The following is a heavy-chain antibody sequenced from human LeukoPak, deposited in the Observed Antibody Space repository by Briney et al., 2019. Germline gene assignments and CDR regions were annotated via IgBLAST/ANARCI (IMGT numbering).Heavy chain of an antibody. CDR3: ARHDDSSGEGWFDP. J-gene: IGHJ5*02. V-gene: IGHV4-4*09. CDR2: IYTSGST. Sequence: KPSETLSLTCTVSGGSISSYYCSWIRQPPGKGLEWIGYIYTSGSTNYNPSLKSRVTISVDTSKNQFSLKLSSVTAADTAVYYCARHDDSSGEGWFDPWGQGTLVTVSS. D-gene: IGHD6-19*01. CDR1: GGSISSYY.